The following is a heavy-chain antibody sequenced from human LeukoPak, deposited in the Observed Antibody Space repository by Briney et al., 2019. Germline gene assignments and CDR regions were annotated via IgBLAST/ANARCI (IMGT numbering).Heavy chain of an antibody. J-gene: IGHJ4*02. CDR3: ARGLVGASGSY. V-gene: IGHV3-30-3*01. D-gene: IGHD1-26*01. CDR1: GFTFSSYA. Sequence: PGRSLRLSCAASGFTFSSYAMHWVRQAPGKGLEWVAVISYDGSNKYYADSVKGRFTISRDNSKNTLYLQMNSLRAEDTAVYYCARGLVGASGSYWGQGTLVTVSS. CDR2: ISYDGSNK.